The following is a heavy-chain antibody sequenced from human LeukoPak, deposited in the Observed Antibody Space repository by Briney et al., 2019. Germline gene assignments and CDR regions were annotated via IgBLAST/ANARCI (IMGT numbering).Heavy chain of an antibody. V-gene: IGHV5-51*01. J-gene: IGHJ1*01. CDR3: ARRGSGDGYNFGH. CDR2: IYPGDSNT. Sequence: GEYLKISCKGSGYSFTNYWIGWVRQMPGKGLEWMGIIYPGDSNTRYSPSFQGQVTISADKSISTAYLQWSSLKASDTAMYYCARRGSGDGYNFGHWGQGTLVTVSS. CDR1: GYSFTNYW. D-gene: IGHD5-24*01.